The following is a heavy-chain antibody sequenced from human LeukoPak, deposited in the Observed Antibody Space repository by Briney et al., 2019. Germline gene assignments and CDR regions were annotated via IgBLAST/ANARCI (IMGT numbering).Heavy chain of an antibody. J-gene: IGHJ4*02. V-gene: IGHV1-69*06. D-gene: IGHD3-22*01. CDR1: GGTFSIYA. CDR3: ARVPIPLKSGYYDY. Sequence: SLKVSCKACGGTFSIYASSWVRQAPGQGLEWMGGIIPIFGTANYAQKFQGRVTITADKSTSTVYMELSSLRSEDTAVYYFARVPIPLKSGYYDYWGQGTLVTVSS. CDR2: IIPIFGTA.